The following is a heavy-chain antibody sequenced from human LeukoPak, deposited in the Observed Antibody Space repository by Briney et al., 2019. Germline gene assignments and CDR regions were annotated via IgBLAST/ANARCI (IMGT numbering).Heavy chain of an antibody. CDR1: GFTFSSYS. J-gene: IGHJ3*02. CDR2: ISSSSSYI. V-gene: IGHV3-21*01. Sequence: GGSLRLSCAASGFTFSSYSMSWVRQAPGKGLEWVSSISSSSSYIYYADSVKGRFTISRDNAKNSLYLQMNSLRAEDTAVYCCASLVVPPGEDDAFDIWGQGTMVTVSS. CDR3: ASLVVPPGEDDAFDI. D-gene: IGHD3-22*01.